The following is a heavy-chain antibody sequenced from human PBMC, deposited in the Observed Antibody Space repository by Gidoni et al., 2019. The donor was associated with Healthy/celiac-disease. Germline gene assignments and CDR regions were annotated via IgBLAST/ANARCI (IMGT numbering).Heavy chain of an antibody. D-gene: IGHD5-18*01. Sequence: RFTISRDNAKNSLYLQMNSLRAEDTAVYYCARDFGYSYGSYYFDYWGQGTLVTVSS. J-gene: IGHJ4*02. V-gene: IGHV3-48*03. CDR3: ARDFGYSYGSYYFDY.